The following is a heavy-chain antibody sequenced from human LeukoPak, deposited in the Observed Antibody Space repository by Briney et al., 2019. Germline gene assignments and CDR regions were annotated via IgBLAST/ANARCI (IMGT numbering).Heavy chain of an antibody. CDR2: IKYDGDEE. Sequence: GGSLRLSCAASGFTFSDYWMSWMRQAPGKGLEWVANIKYDGDEEYYADSVKGRFTISRDNSKNTLYLQMNSLRAEDTAVYYCARDLPFGSGWYYFDYWGQGTLVTVSS. D-gene: IGHD6-19*01. CDR3: ARDLPFGSGWYYFDY. CDR1: GFTFSDYW. J-gene: IGHJ4*02. V-gene: IGHV3-7*01.